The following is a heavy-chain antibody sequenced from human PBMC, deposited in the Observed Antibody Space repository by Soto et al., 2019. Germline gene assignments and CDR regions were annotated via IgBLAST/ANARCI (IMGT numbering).Heavy chain of an antibody. CDR1: GYMYSTYT. V-gene: IGHV1-69*13. CDR3: AREGLVLVPTTVNSDYYYYAMDV. D-gene: IGHD2-2*01. CDR2: IIPRSAKS. Sequence: SLKVSCKSSGYMYSTYTITWMRQAPGRGLGWVGGIIPRSAKSNYAQKFEGRVTITADESTSTAYMELSSLRSEDTAVYYCAREGLVLVPTTVNSDYYYYAMDVWGQGTTVTVSS. J-gene: IGHJ6*02.